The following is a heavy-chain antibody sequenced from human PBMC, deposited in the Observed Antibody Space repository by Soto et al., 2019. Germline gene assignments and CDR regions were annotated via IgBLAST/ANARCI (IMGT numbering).Heavy chain of an antibody. D-gene: IGHD3-22*01. CDR3: AKDGGLYSSGYYPDAFDI. CDR2: ISGSGGST. V-gene: IGHV3-23*01. CDR1: GFTFSSYA. J-gene: IGHJ3*02. Sequence: GGSLRLSCAASGFTFSSYAMSWVRQAPGKGLEWVSAISGSGGSTYYAESVKGRFTISRDNSKNKLYLQMNSLRAEDTAVYYCAKDGGLYSSGYYPDAFDIWGQGTMVTVSS.